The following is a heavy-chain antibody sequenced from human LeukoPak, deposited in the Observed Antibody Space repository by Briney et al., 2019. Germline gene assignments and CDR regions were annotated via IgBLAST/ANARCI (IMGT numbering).Heavy chain of an antibody. V-gene: IGHV1-8*01. CDR3: AILFRGRIAVVGNY. J-gene: IGHJ4*02. CDR2: MNPNSGDT. CDR1: GYTFTSYD. D-gene: IGHD6-19*01. Sequence: ASVKVSCKASGYTFTSYDINWVRQATGQGLEWMGWMNPNSGDTGYAQKFQGRVTMTRSTSISTASMELSSLRSEDTAVYYCAILFRGRIAVVGNYWGQGTLVTVSS.